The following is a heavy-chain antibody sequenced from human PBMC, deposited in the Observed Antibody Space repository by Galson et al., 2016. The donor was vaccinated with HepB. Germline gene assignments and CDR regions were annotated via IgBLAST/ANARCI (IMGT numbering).Heavy chain of an antibody. J-gene: IGHJ4*02. CDR1: GFTFSNYG. D-gene: IGHD5-24*01. V-gene: IGHV3-33*01. CDR2: IWYDGTDK. Sequence: SLRLSCAASGFTFSNYGMHWVRQAPGKGLEWVAVIWYDGTDKHYADSVKGRFTISRDNSKNTLYLQINSLRAEDTAVYYCARHWGRNGYSSDYWGQGTLVTVSS. CDR3: ARHWGRNGYSSDY.